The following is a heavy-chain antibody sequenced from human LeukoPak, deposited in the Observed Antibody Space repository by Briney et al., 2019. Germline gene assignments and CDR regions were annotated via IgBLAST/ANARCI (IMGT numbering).Heavy chain of an antibody. V-gene: IGHV1-2*04. CDR3: ARDYGDYVPLDY. CDR2: INPNSGDT. D-gene: IGHD4-17*01. J-gene: IGHJ4*02. Sequence: ASVKVSCKASGYTFTGYYMHWVRQAPGQGLEWMGWINPNSGDTNYAQKFQGWVTMTRDTSISTAYMELSRLRSDDTAVYYCARDYGDYVPLDYWGQGTLVTVSS. CDR1: GYTFTGYY.